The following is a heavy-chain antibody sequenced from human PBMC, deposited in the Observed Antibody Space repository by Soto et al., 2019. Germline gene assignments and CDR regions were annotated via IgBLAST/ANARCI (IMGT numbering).Heavy chain of an antibody. D-gene: IGHD3-22*01. V-gene: IGHV1-2*02. J-gene: IGHJ5*02. CDR3: ARGDFDSSANYYAGWFDP. CDR1: GYTFTAYY. Sequence: QVQLVQSGAEVKKPGASVKVSCKASGYTFTAYYMHWLRQAPGQGLEWMGGINPNSGGRKNAQKFQGRVTMTNDTSISTAYVELSRLGADDTAVYYCARGDFDSSANYYAGWFDPWGQGTLVTVSS. CDR2: INPNSGGR.